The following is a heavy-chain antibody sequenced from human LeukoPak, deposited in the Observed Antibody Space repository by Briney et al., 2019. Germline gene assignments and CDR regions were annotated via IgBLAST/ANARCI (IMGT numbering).Heavy chain of an antibody. J-gene: IGHJ5*02. D-gene: IGHD2-21*02. CDR2: IFPDDSDT. CDR1: GCNFTKYW. Sequence: GESLKISCKGSGCNFTKYWIGWVRQMPGKGLEWMGIIFPDDSDTTYSPSFQGQVILSADKSISTAYLQWSSLKASDSAMYYCARLPYCGSDCYPNWFDPWGQGTLVTVSS. V-gene: IGHV5-51*01. CDR3: ARLPYCGSDCYPNWFDP.